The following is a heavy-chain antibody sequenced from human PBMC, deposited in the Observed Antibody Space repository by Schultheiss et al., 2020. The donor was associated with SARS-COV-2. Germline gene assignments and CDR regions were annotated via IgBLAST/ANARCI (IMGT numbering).Heavy chain of an antibody. J-gene: IGHJ6*02. Sequence: GGSLRLSCAASGFTFSDYYMSWIRQAPGKGLEWVSYISSSGSTIYYADSVKGRFTISRDNAKNSLYLQMNSLRAEDTAVYYCAKPGGDCSSTSCYNYYYYYGMDVWGQGTTVTVSS. CDR1: GFTFSDYY. CDR3: AKPGGDCSSTSCYNYYYYYGMDV. D-gene: IGHD2-2*01. CDR2: ISSSGSTI. V-gene: IGHV3-11*04.